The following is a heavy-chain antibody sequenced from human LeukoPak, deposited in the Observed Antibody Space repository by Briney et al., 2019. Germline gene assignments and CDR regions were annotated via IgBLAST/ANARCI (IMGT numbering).Heavy chain of an antibody. Sequence: SETLSLTCAVYGGSFSGYYWSWIRQPPGKGLEWIGEINHSGSTNYNPSLKSRVTISVDTSKNQFSLKLSSVTAADTAVYYCARGWGYCSGGSCYSTPYPRYSDYWGQGTLVTVSS. CDR3: ARGWGYCSGGSCYSTPYPRYSDY. J-gene: IGHJ4*02. CDR2: INHSGST. V-gene: IGHV4-34*01. CDR1: GGSFSGYY. D-gene: IGHD2-15*01.